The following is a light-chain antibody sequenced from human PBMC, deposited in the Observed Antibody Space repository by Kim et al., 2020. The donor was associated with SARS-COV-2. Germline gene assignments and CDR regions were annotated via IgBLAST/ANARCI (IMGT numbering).Light chain of an antibody. CDR3: QQYGSSPQVYT. V-gene: IGKV3-20*01. J-gene: IGKJ2*01. CDR2: GAS. Sequence: DIVLTQSPGTLSLSPGERATLSCRASQSVSSSYLAWYQQKPGQAPRLLIYGASSRATGIPDRFSGSGSGTDFTLTISRLEPEDFAVYYCQQYGSSPQVYTFGQGTKLEI. CDR1: QSVSSSY.